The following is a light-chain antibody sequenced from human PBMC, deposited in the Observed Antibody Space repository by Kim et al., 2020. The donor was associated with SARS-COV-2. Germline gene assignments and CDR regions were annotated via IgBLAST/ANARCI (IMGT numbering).Light chain of an antibody. Sequence: VSQGERPTLSGRASKRINTELVWYQQKPGHAPRLLIYGASTGATGIPARFSGSGCGTEFTLTISSLQSEDFAVYYCQQFDKWPLTFGGGTKVEIK. CDR1: KRINTE. V-gene: IGKV3-15*01. CDR3: QQFDKWPLT. J-gene: IGKJ4*01. CDR2: GAS.